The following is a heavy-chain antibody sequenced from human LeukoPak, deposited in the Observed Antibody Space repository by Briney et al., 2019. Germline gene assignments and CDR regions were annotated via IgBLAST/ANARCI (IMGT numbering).Heavy chain of an antibody. CDR2: IRINANNYAT. CDR3: ASSRTGNYDY. Sequence: PGGSLKLSCAASGFTFSDSAIHWVRQASGEGLQWVSRIRINANNYATAYGASVKGRFTISRDDSKNTAYLQMNSPKNEDTAVYYCASSRTGNYDYWGKGTLVTVSS. D-gene: IGHD3-22*01. J-gene: IGHJ4*02. CDR1: GFTFSDSA. V-gene: IGHV3-73*01.